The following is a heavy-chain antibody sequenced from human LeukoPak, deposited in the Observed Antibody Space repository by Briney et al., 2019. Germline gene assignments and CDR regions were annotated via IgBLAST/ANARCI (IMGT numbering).Heavy chain of an antibody. V-gene: IGHV4-34*01. D-gene: IGHD6-19*01. CDR3: ARRSSNIAVASRNFDP. J-gene: IGHJ5*02. Sequence: SVTLSLTCAVYGGSFSGYYWSWIRQPPGKGLEWIGEINHSGSTNYNTSLKSRVTISVDTSKNQFPLKLSSVTAANTAVYYCARRSSNIAVASRNFDPWGQGTLVTVSS. CDR1: GGSFSGYY. CDR2: INHSGST.